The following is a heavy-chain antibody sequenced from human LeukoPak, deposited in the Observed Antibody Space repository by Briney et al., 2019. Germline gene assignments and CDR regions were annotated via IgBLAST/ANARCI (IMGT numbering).Heavy chain of an antibody. CDR1: GFTFSSYS. V-gene: IGHV3-48*02. CDR2: ISSSSSTI. Sequence: GGSLRLSCAASGFTFSSYSMSWVRQAPGKGLEWVSYISSSSSTIYYTDSVKGRFTVSRDNAKNSLSLQMNSLRDEDTAVYYCARGVYSTSAGAFDIWGQGTMVTVSS. J-gene: IGHJ3*02. D-gene: IGHD6-6*01. CDR3: ARGVYSTSAGAFDI.